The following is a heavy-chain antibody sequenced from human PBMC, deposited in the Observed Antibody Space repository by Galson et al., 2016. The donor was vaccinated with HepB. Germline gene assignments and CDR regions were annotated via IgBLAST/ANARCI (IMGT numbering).Heavy chain of an antibody. CDR3: PNYRGGYSGPRYYDYYNGMEV. J-gene: IGHJ6*02. CDR1: GFAFSSYA. D-gene: IGHD1-26*01. V-gene: IGHV3-23*01. CDR2: ISDSGRTT. Sequence: SLRLSCAASGFAFSSYAMSWVRQAPGKGLEWVSAISDSGRTTYYTDSVKGRFTISRDNSRNTLHLQMNSLTAEDTAIYYCPNYRGGYSGPRYYDYYNGMEVWGQGTTVTVSS.